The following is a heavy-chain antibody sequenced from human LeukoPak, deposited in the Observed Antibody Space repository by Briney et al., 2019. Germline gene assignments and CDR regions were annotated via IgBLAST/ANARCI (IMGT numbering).Heavy chain of an antibody. CDR1: GFTFSSYA. D-gene: IGHD4-23*01. CDR3: AKDEDYDGNSGIDY. J-gene: IGHJ4*02. Sequence: PGRSLRLSCAASGFTFSSYAMHWVRQAPGKGLEWVAVISYDGSNKYYADSVKGRFTISRDNSKNTLYLQMNSLRAEDTAVYYCAKDEDYDGNSGIDYWGQGTLVTVSS. CDR2: ISYDGSNK. V-gene: IGHV3-30-3*01.